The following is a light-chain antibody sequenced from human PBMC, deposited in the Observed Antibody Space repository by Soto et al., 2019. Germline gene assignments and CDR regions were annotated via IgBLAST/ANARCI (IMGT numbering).Light chain of an antibody. CDR1: QSVNSRY. Sequence: MVLTQSPGNLSLSPGERATLSCRASQSVNSRYLAWYQQKPGQAPRLVIYGAFTRATGIPDRFIGSGSGTDFSLTISRLEPVDFAVYYCQQSPGTFGQGTKVEIK. CDR3: QQSPGT. V-gene: IGKV3-20*01. CDR2: GAF. J-gene: IGKJ1*01.